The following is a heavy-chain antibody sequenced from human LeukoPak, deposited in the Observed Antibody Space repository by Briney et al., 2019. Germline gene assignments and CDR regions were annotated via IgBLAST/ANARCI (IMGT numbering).Heavy chain of an antibody. Sequence: SQTLSLTCAISGDSVSYNVAAWNWIRQSPSRGLEWLGRTLYRSQWSSEYAESVKSRITINPDTSKNQFTLQLKSVTPEDTAVYYCVACRDNSCCSETFGFWGQGTTVTVSS. D-gene: IGHD2-15*01. V-gene: IGHV6-1*01. CDR2: TLYRSQWSS. J-gene: IGHJ3*01. CDR3: VACRDNSCCSETFGF. CDR1: GDSVSYNVAA.